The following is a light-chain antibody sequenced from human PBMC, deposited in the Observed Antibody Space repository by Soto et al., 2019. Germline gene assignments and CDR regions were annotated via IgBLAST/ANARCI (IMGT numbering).Light chain of an antibody. CDR3: NSFTTTNTYV. J-gene: IGLJ1*01. Sequence: ALTQPASVTGCRGQSITISCTGASSDVGGFDHVSWYQQHPGKVPRLLIYDVSSRPSGVSDRFSGSKSGNTASLTISGLQAEDEADYYCNSFTTTNTYVFGTGTKVTVL. V-gene: IGLV2-14*03. CDR1: SSDVGGFDH. CDR2: DVS.